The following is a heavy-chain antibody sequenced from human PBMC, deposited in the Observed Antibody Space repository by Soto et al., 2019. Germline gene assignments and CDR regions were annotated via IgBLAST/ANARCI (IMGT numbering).Heavy chain of an antibody. Sequence: ASVKVSCKASGSTFTGYYMHWVRQAPGQGLEWMGWINPNSGGTNYAQKFQGRVTMTRDTSISTAYMELSRLRSDDAAVYYCAREGAIPPYDYDSSCRPDAFDIWGQGTMVTVSS. CDR3: AREGAIPPYDYDSSCRPDAFDI. J-gene: IGHJ3*02. D-gene: IGHD3-22*01. CDR2: INPNSGGT. V-gene: IGHV1-2*02. CDR1: GSTFTGYY.